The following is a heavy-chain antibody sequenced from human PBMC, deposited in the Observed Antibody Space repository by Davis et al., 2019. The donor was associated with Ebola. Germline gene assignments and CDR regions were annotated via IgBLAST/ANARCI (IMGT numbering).Heavy chain of an antibody. CDR1: GGTFSSYA. Sequence: AASVKVSCKASGGTFSSYAISWVRQAPGQGLEWMGWISAYNGNTNYAQKLQGRVTMTTDTSTSTAYMELRSLRSDDTAVYYCARVRKIAANWKLDRGNWFDPWGQGTLVTVSS. CDR3: ARVRKIAANWKLDRGNWFDP. D-gene: IGHD1-20*01. V-gene: IGHV1-18*01. CDR2: ISAYNGNT. J-gene: IGHJ5*02.